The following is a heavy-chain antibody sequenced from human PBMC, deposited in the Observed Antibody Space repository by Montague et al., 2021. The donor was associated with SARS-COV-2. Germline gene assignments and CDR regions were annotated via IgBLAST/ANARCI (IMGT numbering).Heavy chain of an antibody. D-gene: IGHD3-10*01. V-gene: IGHV4-59*01. CDR3: AREISGPDYFDY. CDR1: GGSISSNY. J-gene: IGHJ4*02. Sequence: SETLSLTCTVSGGSISSNYWNWIRQPPGRGLEWIGYIYYSGSTNYNLSLESRVTISADTSKNHFSLKLRSVTAADTAVYYCAREISGPDYFDYWGQGTLVTVSS. CDR2: IYYSGST.